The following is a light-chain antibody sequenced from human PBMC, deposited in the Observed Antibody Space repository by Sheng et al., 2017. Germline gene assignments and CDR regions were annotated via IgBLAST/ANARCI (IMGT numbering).Light chain of an antibody. CDR1: QSVSSY. CDR2: DTS. V-gene: IGKV3-11*01. J-gene: IGKJ5*01. CDR3: HQRRDWPL. Sequence: EIVLTQSPATLSLSPGERATLSCRASQSVSSYLAWYQQKPGQAPRLLIYDTSNRATGIPARFSGSGSGTDFTLTISSLEPEDFAVYYCHQRRDWPLFGQGTRLEMK.